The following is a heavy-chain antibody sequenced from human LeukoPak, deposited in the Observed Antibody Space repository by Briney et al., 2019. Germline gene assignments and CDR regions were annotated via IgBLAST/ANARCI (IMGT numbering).Heavy chain of an antibody. D-gene: IGHD6-6*01. CDR3: ARVKHSSSSGSDY. Sequence: GGSLRLSCAASGFTFSSYGMHWVRQAPGKGLEWVAFIRYDGSNKYYADSVKGRFTISRDNSKNTLYLQMNSLRSEDTAVYYCARVKHSSSSGSDYWGQGTLVTVSS. J-gene: IGHJ4*02. CDR1: GFTFSSYG. V-gene: IGHV3-30*02. CDR2: IRYDGSNK.